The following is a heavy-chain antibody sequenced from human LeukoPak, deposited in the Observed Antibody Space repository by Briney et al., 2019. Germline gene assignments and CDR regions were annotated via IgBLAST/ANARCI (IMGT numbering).Heavy chain of an antibody. CDR3: ARSCSSTSCYLTDAFDI. J-gene: IGHJ3*02. Sequence: GESLKISCKGSGYSFTSYWIGWVRQMPGKGLEWMGIIYPSDSDIRYSPSFQGQVIISADKSISTAYLQWSSLKASDTAIYYCARSCSSTSCYLTDAFDIWGQGTMVTVSS. D-gene: IGHD2-2*01. V-gene: IGHV5-51*01. CDR2: IYPSDSDI. CDR1: GYSFTSYW.